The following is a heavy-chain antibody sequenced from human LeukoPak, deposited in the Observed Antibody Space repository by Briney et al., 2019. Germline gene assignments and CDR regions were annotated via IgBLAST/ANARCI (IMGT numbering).Heavy chain of an antibody. J-gene: IGHJ4*02. CDR3: ARRMKRYYFDY. V-gene: IGHV4-39*01. CDR1: GGSISSPIYY. Sequence: SETLSLTCTVSGGSISSPIYYWGWIRQPPGKGLEWIGNIYYSGSTYYNPSLKSRVTISVDTSKNQFSLRLSSVTAADTAVYYCARRMKRYYFDYWGQGTLVTVSS. CDR2: IYYSGST.